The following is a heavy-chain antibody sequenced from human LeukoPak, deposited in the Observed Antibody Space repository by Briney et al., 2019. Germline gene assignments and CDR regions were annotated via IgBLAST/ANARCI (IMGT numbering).Heavy chain of an antibody. D-gene: IGHD6-13*01. CDR3: AKSAHYQYSSSPFDY. V-gene: IGHV3-43*01. Sequence: PGGSLRLSCAASGFTFDDYTMHWVRQAPGKGLEWVSLISWDGGSTYYADSVKGRFTISRDNSKNSLYLQMNSLRAEDTALYYCAKSAHYQYSSSPFDYWGQGTLVTVSS. CDR2: ISWDGGST. CDR1: GFTFDDYT. J-gene: IGHJ4*02.